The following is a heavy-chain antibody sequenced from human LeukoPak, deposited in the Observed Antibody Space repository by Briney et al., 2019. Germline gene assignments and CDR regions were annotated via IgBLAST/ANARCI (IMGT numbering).Heavy chain of an antibody. Sequence: SETLSLTCTVSGGSISSGDYYWSWIRQPPGKGLEWIGYIYYSGSTYYNPSLKSRVTISVDTSKNQFSLKLSSVTAADTAVYYCARSPVGDSYGTGWFDPWGQGTLVTVSS. CDR3: ARSPVGDSYGTGWFDP. CDR1: GGSISSGDYY. CDR2: IYYSGST. V-gene: IGHV4-30-4*01. J-gene: IGHJ5*02. D-gene: IGHD5-18*01.